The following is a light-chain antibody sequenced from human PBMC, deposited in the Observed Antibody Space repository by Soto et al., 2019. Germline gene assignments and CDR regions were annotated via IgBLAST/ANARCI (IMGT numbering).Light chain of an antibody. J-gene: IGKJ5*01. CDR1: QSVSSH. CDR3: QQGGNWPLT. Sequence: EIVLTQSPGTLSFSPGERATLSCRASQSVSSHLAWYQQKRGQAPRLLIYDASSRASGIPARFSGRGSGTDFTLTISYLEPEDFAIYYCQQGGNWPLTFGQGTRLEIK. CDR2: DAS. V-gene: IGKV3-11*01.